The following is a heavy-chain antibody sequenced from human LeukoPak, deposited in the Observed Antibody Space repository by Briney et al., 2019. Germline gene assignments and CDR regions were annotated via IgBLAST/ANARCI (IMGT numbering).Heavy chain of an antibody. CDR1: GFSFGSSV. V-gene: IGHV3-23*01. Sequence: PGGSLRLSCAASGFSFGSSVMSWVRQAPGKGLEWASAITADGGGTNHADPVKGRFTISRDNSKSTLYLQMNSLRAEDTAVYYCVKEDHYGDYVQIDHWGQGTLVTVSS. CDR2: ITADGGGT. CDR3: VKEDHYGDYVQIDH. J-gene: IGHJ4*02. D-gene: IGHD4-17*01.